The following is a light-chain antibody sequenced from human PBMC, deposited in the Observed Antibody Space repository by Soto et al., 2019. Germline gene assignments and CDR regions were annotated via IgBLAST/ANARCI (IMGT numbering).Light chain of an antibody. Sequence: DIVLTQTPLSLSVTPGQPASISCKSAPGLLQSDGKTYLSWYVQKAGQPPQLLIYEVSIRFTGVPDRFSGRGSGTDSTLRISRMEAEDVGIYYCVQTTQLPYTFGPGTRLDIK. V-gene: IGKV2D-29*01. CDR2: EVS. CDR3: VQTTQLPYT. J-gene: IGKJ2*01. CDR1: PGLLQSDGKTY.